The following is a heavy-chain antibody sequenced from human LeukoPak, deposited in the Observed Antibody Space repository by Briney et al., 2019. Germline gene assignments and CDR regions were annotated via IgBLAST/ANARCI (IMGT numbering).Heavy chain of an antibody. CDR1: GYTFTGYY. CDR3: ARGQLERRTAGDY. Sequence: GASVKVSCKASGYTFTGYYMHWVRQAPGQGLEWMGWINPNSGGTNYAQKLQGRVTMTTDTSTSTAYMELRSLRSDDTAVYYCARGQLERRTAGDYWGQGTLVTVSS. J-gene: IGHJ4*02. CDR2: INPNSGGT. D-gene: IGHD1-1*01. V-gene: IGHV1-2*02.